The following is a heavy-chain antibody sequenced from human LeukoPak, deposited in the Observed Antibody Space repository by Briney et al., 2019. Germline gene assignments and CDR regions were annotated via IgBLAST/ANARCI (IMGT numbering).Heavy chain of an antibody. CDR2: IIPIFGTA. Sequence: SVKVPCKTSGYTFSTYDINWLRQAAGQGLEWMGRIIPIFGTANYAQKFQGRVTITTDESTSTAYMELSSLRSEDTAVYYCARDLRGYCSSTSCLRVNWFDPWGQGTLVTVSS. CDR1: GYTFSTYD. V-gene: IGHV1-69*05. J-gene: IGHJ5*02. CDR3: ARDLRGYCSSTSCLRVNWFDP. D-gene: IGHD2-2*01.